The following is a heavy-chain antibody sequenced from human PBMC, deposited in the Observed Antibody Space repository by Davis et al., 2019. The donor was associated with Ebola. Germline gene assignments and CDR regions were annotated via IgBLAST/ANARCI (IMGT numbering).Heavy chain of an antibody. J-gene: IGHJ6*02. CDR3: ARVPYYGSGSYPAYYYYGMDV. D-gene: IGHD3-10*01. Sequence: MPSETLSLTCTVSGGSVSTYYWSWIRQSPGKGLERIGYIYYRGSTNYNPSLKSRVTISVDTSKNQFSLKLSSVTAADTAVYYCARVPYYGSGSYPAYYYYGMDVWGQGTTVTVSS. CDR2: IYYRGST. CDR1: GGSVSTYY. V-gene: IGHV4-59*02.